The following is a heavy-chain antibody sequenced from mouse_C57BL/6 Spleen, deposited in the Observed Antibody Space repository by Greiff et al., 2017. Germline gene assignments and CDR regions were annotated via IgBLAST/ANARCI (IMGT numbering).Heavy chain of an antibody. Sequence: QVQLQQPGAELVRPGSSVKLSCKASGYTFTSYWMHWVKQRPIQGLEWIGKIDPSDSEPHYNQKFKDKATLTVAKSSSTAYMQISSLTSEDTAVYYCARGLYYYGSSPYYYAMDYWGQGTSVTVSS. D-gene: IGHD1-1*01. CDR2: IDPSDSEP. V-gene: IGHV1-52*01. CDR1: GYTFTSYW. J-gene: IGHJ4*01. CDR3: ARGLYYYGSSPYYYAMDY.